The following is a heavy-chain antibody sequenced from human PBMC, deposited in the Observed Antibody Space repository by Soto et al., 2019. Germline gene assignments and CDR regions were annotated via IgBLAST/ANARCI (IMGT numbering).Heavy chain of an antibody. V-gene: IGHV3-23*01. CDR2: ISAGST. Sequence: LRLSCAASGFTFNNYAMSWVRQAPGKGLEWVSSISAGSTYYADSVKGRFIISRDTSKNTLYLQMNSLRAEDTAVYYCAKEISSMWFPLDSWGQGTLVTVS. CDR3: AKEISSMWFPLDS. J-gene: IGHJ4*02. D-gene: IGHD3-3*02. CDR1: GFTFNNYA.